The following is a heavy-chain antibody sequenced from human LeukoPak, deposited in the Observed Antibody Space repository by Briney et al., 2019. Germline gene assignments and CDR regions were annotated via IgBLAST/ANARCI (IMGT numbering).Heavy chain of an antibody. CDR1: GGSISSYY. J-gene: IGHJ6*02. Sequence: PSETLSLTCTVSGGSISSYYWSWIRQPPGKGLEWIGYIYYSGSTNYNPSLKSRVTIPVDTSKNQFSLKLSSVTAADTAVYYCARYYGSGSYDLPYYYYGMDVWGQGTTVTVSS. V-gene: IGHV4-59*01. CDR2: IYYSGST. D-gene: IGHD3-10*01. CDR3: ARYYGSGSYDLPYYYYGMDV.